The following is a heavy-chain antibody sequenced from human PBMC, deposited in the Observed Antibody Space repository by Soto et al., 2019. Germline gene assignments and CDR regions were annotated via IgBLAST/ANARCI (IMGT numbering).Heavy chain of an antibody. V-gene: IGHV4-59*01. D-gene: IGHD5-12*01. CDR3: ARAYDGYYYYYMDV. Sequence: LSLTCTVSGGSISSYYWSWIRQPPGKGLEWIGYIYYSGSTNYNPSLKSRVTISVDTSKNQFSLKLSSVTAADTAVYYCARAYDGYYYYYMDVWGKGTTVTVSS. J-gene: IGHJ6*03. CDR1: GGSISSYY. CDR2: IYYSGST.